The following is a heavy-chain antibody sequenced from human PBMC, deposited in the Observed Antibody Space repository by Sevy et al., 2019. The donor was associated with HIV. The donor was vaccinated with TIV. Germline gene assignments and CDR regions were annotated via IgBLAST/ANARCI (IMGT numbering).Heavy chain of an antibody. V-gene: IGHV3-30*04. J-gene: IGHJ4*02. Sequence: GGSLRLSCAASGFTFSTYAIHWVRQAPGKGLEWVAVISYDGRNKYYGDSVKGRFTISRDNSKNTLYLQMNTLRAEDTAVYYCARDPGGRDGYNRFDYWGQGTLVTVSS. D-gene: IGHD3-16*01. CDR2: ISYDGRNK. CDR1: GFTFSTYA. CDR3: ARDPGGRDGYNRFDY.